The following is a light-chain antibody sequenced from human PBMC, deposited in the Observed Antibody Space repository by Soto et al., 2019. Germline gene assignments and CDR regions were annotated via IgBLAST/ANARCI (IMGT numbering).Light chain of an antibody. CDR1: QSVLYSSNNKNY. Sequence: VMTQSPDSLAASLGERATINRKSSQSVLYSSNNKNYLAWYQQKPGQPPKLLIYWASTRESGVPDRFSGSGSGTDFTLTISSLQAEDVAVYYCQQYLHTPRTFGQGTKVDIK. V-gene: IGKV4-1*01. CDR3: QQYLHTPRT. J-gene: IGKJ1*01. CDR2: WAS.